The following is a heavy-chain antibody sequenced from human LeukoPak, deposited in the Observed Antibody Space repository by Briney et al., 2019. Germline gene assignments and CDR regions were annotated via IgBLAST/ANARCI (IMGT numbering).Heavy chain of an antibody. Sequence: ASVKVSCKASGYTFTDYYMHWVRQAPGQGLEWMGWIYPNSGGTNYAQNFQGRVTMTRDTSISTAYMGLSRLRSDDTAVYFRARGRSDYYLDSWGQGTLVTVSS. CDR3: ARGRSDYYLDS. D-gene: IGHD3-10*01. J-gene: IGHJ4*02. V-gene: IGHV1-2*02. CDR2: IYPNSGGT. CDR1: GYTFTDYY.